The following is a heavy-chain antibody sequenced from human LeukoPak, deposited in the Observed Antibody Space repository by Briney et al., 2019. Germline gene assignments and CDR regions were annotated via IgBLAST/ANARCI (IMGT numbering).Heavy chain of an antibody. Sequence: GGSLRLSCAASGFTFSSYWMNWARQAPGKGLEWVASINHNGNVNYYVDSVKGRFTISRDNAKNSLYLQMSNLRAEDTAVYYCARELWYYDSSGYYYWGQGTLVTVSS. CDR2: INHNGNVN. J-gene: IGHJ4*02. D-gene: IGHD3-22*01. CDR3: ARELWYYDSSGYYY. V-gene: IGHV3-7*03. CDR1: GFTFSSYW.